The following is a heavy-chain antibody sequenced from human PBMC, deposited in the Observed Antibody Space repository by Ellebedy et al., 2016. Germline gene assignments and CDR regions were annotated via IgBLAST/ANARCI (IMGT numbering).Heavy chain of an antibody. CDR1: GYTLTSYG. V-gene: IGHV1-18*01. J-gene: IGHJ5*02. CDR2: ISAHNGHT. CDR3: ARDQEASQYYYGSGTYIVWFDP. D-gene: IGHD3-10*01. Sequence: ASVKVSCKASGYTLTSYGITWVRQAPGQGLEWMGWISAHNGHTNYAQKLQGRVTMTTESSTSTAYMELRSLRSDETAVYYCARDQEASQYYYGSGTYIVWFDPWGPGTLVTVSS.